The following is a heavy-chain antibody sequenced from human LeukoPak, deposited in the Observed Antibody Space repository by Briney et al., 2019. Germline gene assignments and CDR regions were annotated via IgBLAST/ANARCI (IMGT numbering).Heavy chain of an antibody. CDR2: IYSGGST. Sequence: GGSLRLSCAASGFTVSSNYMSWVRQAPGKGLECVSVIYSGGSTYYADSVKGRFTISRDNSKNTLYLQMNSLRAEDTAVYYCARDRDGDYGIVWGQGTLVTVSS. CDR1: GFTVSSNY. CDR3: ARDRDGDYGIV. V-gene: IGHV3-66*01. D-gene: IGHD4-17*01. J-gene: IGHJ4*02.